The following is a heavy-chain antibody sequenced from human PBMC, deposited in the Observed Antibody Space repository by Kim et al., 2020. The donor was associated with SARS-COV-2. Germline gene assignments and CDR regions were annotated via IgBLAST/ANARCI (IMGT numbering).Heavy chain of an antibody. CDR3: ARRDCSSGTCYGSGLDV. V-gene: IGHV3-23*01. CDR2: HSGIDS. D-gene: IGHD2-15*01. J-gene: IGHJ6*02. CDR1: GFTFSNYD. Sequence: GGSLRLSCTASGFTFSNYDMTWVRLAPGKGLEYVAHSGIDSYYADSMKGRFTISRDNSKSTLYLQMSSLRPEDTGIYFCARRDCSSGTCYGSGLDVWGQGNTVTVSS.